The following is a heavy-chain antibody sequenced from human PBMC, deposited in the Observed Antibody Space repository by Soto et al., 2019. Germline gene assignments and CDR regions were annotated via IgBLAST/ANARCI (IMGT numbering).Heavy chain of an antibody. V-gene: IGHV3-30-3*01. CDR1: GFTFSSYA. Sequence: PGGSLRLSCAASGFTFSSYAMHWVRQAPGKGLEWVAVISYDGSNKYYADSVKGRFTISRDNSKNTLYLQMNSLRAEDTAVYYCARDSSGRTRRGMDVWGQGTTVTVSS. J-gene: IGHJ6*02. D-gene: IGHD6-25*01. CDR3: ARDSSGRTRRGMDV. CDR2: ISYDGSNK.